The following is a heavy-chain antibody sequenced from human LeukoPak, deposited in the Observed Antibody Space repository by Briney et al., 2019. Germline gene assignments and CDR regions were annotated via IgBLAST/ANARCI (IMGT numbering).Heavy chain of an antibody. Sequence: GGSLRLSCAASGFTFSSYGMPWVRQAPGKGLEWVAFIYYDGSNKYYADSVKGRFTISRDNSKNTLYLQMNSLRGEDTAVYYCSKGLPCTTATCYGLLSHDYWGQGTLVTVSS. D-gene: IGHD2-2*01. J-gene: IGHJ4*02. CDR3: SKGLPCTTATCYGLLSHDY. CDR1: GFTFSSYG. V-gene: IGHV3-30*02. CDR2: IYYDGSNK.